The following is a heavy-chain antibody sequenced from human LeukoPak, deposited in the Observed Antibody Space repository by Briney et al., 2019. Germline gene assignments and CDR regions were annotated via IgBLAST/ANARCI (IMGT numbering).Heavy chain of an antibody. V-gene: IGHV3-7*04. J-gene: IGHJ3*02. D-gene: IGHD6-13*01. CDR2: IKQGGSEK. CDR3: AKDQGYSSSWYTFNI. Sequence: GGSLRLSCAASGFTFRSYWMSWVRQAPGKGLEWVANIKQGGSEKYYVDSVKGRFTISRDNAKNSLYLQMNSLRAEDTAVYYCAKDQGYSSSWYTFNIWGQGTMVTVSS. CDR1: GFTFRSYW.